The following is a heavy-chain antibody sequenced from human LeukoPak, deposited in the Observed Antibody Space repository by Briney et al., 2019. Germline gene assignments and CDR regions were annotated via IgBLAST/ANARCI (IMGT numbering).Heavy chain of an antibody. CDR2: MNPNSGNT. Sequence: ASVKVSSKASGYTFTSYDINWVRQAPGQGLEWMGWMNPNSGNTGYAQRFQGRVTMTRNTSISTAYMGLSSLRSEDTAVYYCARGFIAAAGGFDPWGQGTLVTVSS. CDR1: GYTFTSYD. J-gene: IGHJ5*02. D-gene: IGHD6-13*01. CDR3: ARGFIAAAGGFDP. V-gene: IGHV1-8*01.